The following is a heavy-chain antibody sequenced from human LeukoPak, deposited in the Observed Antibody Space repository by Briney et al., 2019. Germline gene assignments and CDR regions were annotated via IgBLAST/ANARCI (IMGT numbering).Heavy chain of an antibody. CDR2: IYYSGST. D-gene: IGHD6-19*01. CDR3: ARQKGAVAPSGFDY. J-gene: IGHJ4*02. Sequence: SETLSLTCTVSGGSISSSSYYWGWIRQPPGKGLEWIGSIYYSGSTYYNPSLKSRVTISVDTSKNQFSLKLSAVTAADTAVCYCARQKGAVAPSGFDYWGQGTLVTVSS. CDR1: GGSISSSSYY. V-gene: IGHV4-39*01.